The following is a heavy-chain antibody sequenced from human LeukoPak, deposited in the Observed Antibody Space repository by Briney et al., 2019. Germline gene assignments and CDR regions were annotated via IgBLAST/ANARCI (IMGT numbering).Heavy chain of an antibody. D-gene: IGHD2-2*01. CDR2: INTNTGNP. J-gene: IGHJ4*02. CDR1: GYTFTSYA. Sequence: ASVKVSCKASGYTFTSYAINWVRQAPGQGLEWMGWINTNTGNPTNAQGFTGRFVFSLDTSVSTAYLQISGLKADDTAIYYCARAVGYCSSNSCYLGYWGQGTLVTVSS. CDR3: ARAVGYCSSNSCYLGY. V-gene: IGHV7-4-1*02.